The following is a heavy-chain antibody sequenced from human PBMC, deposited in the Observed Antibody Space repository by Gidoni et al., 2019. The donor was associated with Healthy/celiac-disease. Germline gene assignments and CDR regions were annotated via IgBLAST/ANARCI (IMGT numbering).Heavy chain of an antibody. CDR2: INAGNGNT. V-gene: IGHV1-3*01. J-gene: IGHJ6*02. CDR3: ARGWRATEPWDAYYYYGMDV. CDR1: GYTFTSYA. D-gene: IGHD1-26*01. Sequence: QVQLVQSGAEVKKPGASVKVSCKASGYTFTSYAMHWVRQAPGQRLEWMGWINAGNGNTKYSQKFQGRVTITRDTSASTAYMELSSLRSEDTAVYYCARGWRATEPWDAYYYYGMDVWGQGTTVTVSS.